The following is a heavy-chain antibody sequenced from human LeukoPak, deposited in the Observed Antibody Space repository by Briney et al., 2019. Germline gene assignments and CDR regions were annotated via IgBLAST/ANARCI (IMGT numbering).Heavy chain of an antibody. CDR3: AKDQFNYYDSSGYYSDY. D-gene: IGHD3-22*01. J-gene: IGHJ4*02. Sequence: GGSLRLSCAASGFTFSSYGMPWVRQAPGKGLEWVAVISYDGSNKYYADSVKGRFTISRDNSKNTLYLQMNSLRAEDTAVYYCAKDQFNYYDSSGYYSDYWGQGTLVTVSS. V-gene: IGHV3-30*18. CDR1: GFTFSSYG. CDR2: ISYDGSNK.